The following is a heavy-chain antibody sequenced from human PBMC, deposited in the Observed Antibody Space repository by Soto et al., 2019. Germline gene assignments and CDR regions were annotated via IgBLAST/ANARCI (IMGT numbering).Heavy chain of an antibody. D-gene: IGHD3-16*01. Sequence: QITLKESGPTLVKPTQTLTLTCTFSGFSLSTSGVGVGWIRQPPGKALEWLALIYWDDDKRYSPSPKSRRTITKDTSKNQGVLTMTNMDTVDTATYDCSHWGEPNWLDPWGQGTLVTVSS. CDR3: SHWGEPNWLDP. CDR1: GFSLSTSGVG. V-gene: IGHV2-5*02. J-gene: IGHJ5*02. CDR2: IYWDDDK.